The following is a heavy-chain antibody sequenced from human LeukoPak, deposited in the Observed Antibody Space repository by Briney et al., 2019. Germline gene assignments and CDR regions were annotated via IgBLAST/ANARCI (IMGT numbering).Heavy chain of an antibody. CDR2: IKQDGSEK. V-gene: IGHV3-7*03. J-gene: IGHJ4*02. CDR1: GFTFSNYW. CDR3: AKDNQRGYDYGPLGY. Sequence: PGGSLRLSCAASGFTFSNYWMSWVRQAPGKGLEWVANIKQDGSEKYYVDSVKGRFTISRDNAKNSLYLQMNSLRAEDTALYYCAKDNQRGYDYGPLGYWGQGTLVTVSS. D-gene: IGHD4-17*01.